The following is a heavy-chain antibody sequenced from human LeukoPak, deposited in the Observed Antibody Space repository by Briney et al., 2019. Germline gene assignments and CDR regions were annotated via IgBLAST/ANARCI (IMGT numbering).Heavy chain of an antibody. CDR3: LTYNNDHLHYYLDV. V-gene: IGHV3-15*01. D-gene: IGHD4-11*01. J-gene: IGHJ6*03. CDR1: GFTFSETW. Sequence: GGSLRLSCAASGFTFSETWMAWVRQTPGKGLEWLGRIKSNAAGGTTDYATPVKGRFTISRDDSKNTVSLQMTRLLSEDTGVYYCLTYNNDHLHYYLDVWGKGTTVTVSS. CDR2: IKSNAAGGTT.